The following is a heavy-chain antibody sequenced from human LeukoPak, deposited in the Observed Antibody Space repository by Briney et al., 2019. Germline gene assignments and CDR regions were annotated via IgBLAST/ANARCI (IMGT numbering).Heavy chain of an antibody. CDR3: AGGKARITIFGVVTPFDY. CDR1: GYTFTRYG. Sequence: ASVKVSCKASGYTFTRYGTSWVRQAPGQGLEWMGWIRAYNGNTNYAQKLQGRVTMTADTSTSTAYMELRSLRSDDTAVYYCAGGKARITIFGVVTPFDYWGQGTLVTVSS. V-gene: IGHV1-18*01. D-gene: IGHD3-3*01. J-gene: IGHJ4*02. CDR2: IRAYNGNT.